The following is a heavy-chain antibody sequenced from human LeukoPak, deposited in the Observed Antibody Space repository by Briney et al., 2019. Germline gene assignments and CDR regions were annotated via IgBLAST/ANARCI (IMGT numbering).Heavy chain of an antibody. V-gene: IGHV3-30*02. CDR2: IRCDGRNK. CDR1: GFTFSTYG. Sequence: GGSLRLSCAASGFTFSTYGMHWVRQAPGKGLEWVAFIRCDGRNKYYADSVKGRFTISRDNSKNTLYLQMNSLKTEDTAVYYCTTDRGSDCGGDCSTHWGQGTLVTVSS. CDR3: TTDRGSDCGGDCSTH. D-gene: IGHD2-21*02. J-gene: IGHJ4*02.